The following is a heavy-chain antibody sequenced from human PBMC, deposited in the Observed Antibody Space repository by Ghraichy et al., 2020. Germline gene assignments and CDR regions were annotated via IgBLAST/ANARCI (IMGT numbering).Heavy chain of an antibody. CDR3: ARGYCSGGSCYYFDY. J-gene: IGHJ4*02. V-gene: IGHV3-30-3*01. D-gene: IGHD2-15*01. CDR1: GFTFSSYA. Sequence: GGSLRLSCAASGFTFSSYAMHWVRQAPGKGLEWVAVISYDGSNKYYADSVKGRFTISRDNSKNTLYLQMNSLRAEDTAVYYCARGYCSGGSCYYFDYWGQGTLVTVSS. CDR2: ISYDGSNK.